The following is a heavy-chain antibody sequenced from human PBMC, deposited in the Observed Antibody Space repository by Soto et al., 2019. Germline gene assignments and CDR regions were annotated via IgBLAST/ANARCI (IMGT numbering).Heavy chain of an antibody. CDR2: IIASGVIT. J-gene: IGHJ2*01. D-gene: IGHD6-13*01. CDR3: AKDLRGPEAGTWYFDL. V-gene: IGHV3-23*01. CDR1: GLTFNRYT. Sequence: EVQLLESGGGLVQPGGSLRLACAASGLTFNRYTMGWVRQAPGRGLEWVSSIIASGVITYYADSVRGRVTISRDNSKDTVYLEMNSLRAADTAVYYLAKDLRGPEAGTWYFDLWGRGTLVTVSS.